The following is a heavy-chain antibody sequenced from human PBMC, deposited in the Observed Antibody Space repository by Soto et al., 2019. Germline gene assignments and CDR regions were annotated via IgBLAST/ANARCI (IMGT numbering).Heavy chain of an antibody. CDR1: GGSVTNSSYY. J-gene: IGHJ4*02. V-gene: IGHV4-39*01. Sequence: LSLTCTVSGGSVTNSSYYWGWIRQSPGKGLEWIGSVYYRGRSYSKSSVKSRVTISVDTSKNRFSLGLNSVTASDTAVYFCVSQRTTVPTQAYFDYWGPGALVTVSS. CDR2: VYYRGRS. CDR3: VSQRTTVPTQAYFDY. D-gene: IGHD4-17*01.